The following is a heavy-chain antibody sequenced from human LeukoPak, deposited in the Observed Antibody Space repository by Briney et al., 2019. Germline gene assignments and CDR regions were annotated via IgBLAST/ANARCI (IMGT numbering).Heavy chain of an antibody. Sequence: GGSLRLSCAASGFTFSSYAMSWVRQAPGKGLEWVSVIYSGGSTYYADSVKGRFTISRDNSKNTLYLQMNSLRAEDTAVYYCARDSSGWYSTGMDVWGQGTTVTVSS. CDR2: IYSGGST. CDR1: GFTFSSYA. CDR3: ARDSSGWYSTGMDV. V-gene: IGHV3-66*01. J-gene: IGHJ6*02. D-gene: IGHD6-19*01.